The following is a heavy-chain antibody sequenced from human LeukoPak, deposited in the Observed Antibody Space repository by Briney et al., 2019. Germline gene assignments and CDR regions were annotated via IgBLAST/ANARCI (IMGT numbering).Heavy chain of an antibody. CDR3: AKDLWFGGRQAFDI. V-gene: IGHV3-23*01. CDR1: GFTFSDYY. Sequence: GGSLRLSCAASGFTFSDYYMSWVRQAPGKGLEWVSAISGSGGSTYYADSVKGRFTISRDNSKNTLYLQMNSLRAEDTAVYYCAKDLWFGGRQAFDIWGQGTMVTVSS. D-gene: IGHD3-10*01. CDR2: ISGSGGST. J-gene: IGHJ3*02.